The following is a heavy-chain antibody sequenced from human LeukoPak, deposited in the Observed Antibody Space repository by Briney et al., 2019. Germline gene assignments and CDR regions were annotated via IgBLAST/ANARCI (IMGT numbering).Heavy chain of an antibody. CDR1: GYSIRSGDY. D-gene: IGHD4-17*01. J-gene: IGHJ4*02. CDR3: ARNRSVTTTPGFDH. V-gene: IGHV4-38-2*01. CDR2: IYRSGST. Sequence: PSETLSLTCAVSGYSIRSGDYWGWIRQSPGKGLEWIGSIYRSGSTHYNPSLKSRVTISVDTSKNQFSLMLTSVTAADTAVYYCARNRSVTTTPGFDHWGQGTLVTVSS.